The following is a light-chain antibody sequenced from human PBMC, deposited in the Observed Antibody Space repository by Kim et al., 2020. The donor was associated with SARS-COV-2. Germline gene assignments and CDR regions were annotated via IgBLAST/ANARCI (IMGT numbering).Light chain of an antibody. Sequence: VAPGERATRSCRASQSVSSNLAWYQQKPGQAPRLLIYDASTRATGIPPRFSGSGSGTEFTLTISSLQSEDFAVYYCQQYNNWPPYTFGQGTKLEIK. CDR3: QQYNNWPPYT. J-gene: IGKJ2*01. V-gene: IGKV3-15*01. CDR2: DAS. CDR1: QSVSSN.